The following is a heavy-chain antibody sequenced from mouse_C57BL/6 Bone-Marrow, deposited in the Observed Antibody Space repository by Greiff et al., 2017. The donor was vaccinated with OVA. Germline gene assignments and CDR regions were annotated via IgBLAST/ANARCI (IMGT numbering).Heavy chain of an antibody. CDR1: GFSLTSYA. CDR2: IWTGGGT. Sequence: VQVVESGPGLVAPSQSLSITCTVSGFSLTSYAISWVRQPPGKGLEWLGVIWTGGGTNYNSALNSRLSISKDNSKSQVFLKMNSLQTDDTARYYCARAYYSNGGYFDYWGQGTTLTVSS. J-gene: IGHJ2*01. D-gene: IGHD2-5*01. V-gene: IGHV2-9-1*01. CDR3: ARAYYSNGGYFDY.